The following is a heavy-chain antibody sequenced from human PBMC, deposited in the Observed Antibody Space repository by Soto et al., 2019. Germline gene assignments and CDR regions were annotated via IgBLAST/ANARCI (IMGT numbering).Heavy chain of an antibody. J-gene: IGHJ5*02. CDR3: AGVFYDFWRGDRGFDP. D-gene: IGHD3-3*01. Sequence: ASVKVSCKASGYTFTSYGISWVRQAPGQGLEWMGWISAYNGNTNYAQKLQGRVTMTTDTSTSTAYMELRSLRSDDTAVYYCAGVFYDFWRGDRGFDPWGQGALVTV. CDR1: GYTFTSYG. CDR2: ISAYNGNT. V-gene: IGHV1-18*01.